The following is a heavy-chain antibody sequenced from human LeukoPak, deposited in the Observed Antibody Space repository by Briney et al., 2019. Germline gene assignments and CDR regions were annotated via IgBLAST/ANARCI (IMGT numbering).Heavy chain of an antibody. CDR1: GGSISSYY. CDR2: IYYSGST. Sequence: PSETLSLTCTVSGGSISSYYWSWIRQPPGKGLEWIGYIYYSGSTNYNPSLKSRVTISVDTSKNQFSLKLSSMTAADMAVYYCARASPGIVVVITIVAFDIWGQGTMVTVSS. CDR3: ARASPGIVVVITIVAFDI. D-gene: IGHD3-22*01. J-gene: IGHJ3*02. V-gene: IGHV4-59*12.